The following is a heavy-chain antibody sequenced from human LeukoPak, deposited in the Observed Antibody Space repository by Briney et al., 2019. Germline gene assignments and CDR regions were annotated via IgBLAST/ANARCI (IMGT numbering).Heavy chain of an antibody. V-gene: IGHV3-53*04. CDR2: IYSGGST. D-gene: IGHD5-24*01. CDR3: ARDKGTATIPGAFDI. J-gene: IGHJ3*02. CDR1: GFTVSTNY. Sequence: GGSLRLSCAASGFTVSTNYMAWVRQAPGKGLEWVSVIYSGGSTYYADSVKGRFTISRHSSKNTLYLQMNSLRAEDTAVYYCARDKGTATIPGAFDIWGQGTMVTVSS.